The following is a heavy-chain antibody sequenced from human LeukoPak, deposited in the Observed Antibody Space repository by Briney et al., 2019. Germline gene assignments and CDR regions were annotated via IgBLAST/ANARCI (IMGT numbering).Heavy chain of an antibody. CDR2: INPNSGGT. V-gene: IGHV1-2*02. CDR1: GYTFTGYY. CDR3: ARDTGVKYYYDSSGLDY. J-gene: IGHJ4*02. Sequence: ASVKVSCKASGYTFTGYYMHWVRQAPGQGLEWMGWINPNSGGTNYAQKFQGRVIMTRDTSISTAYMELSRLRSDDTAVYYCARDTGVKYYYDSSGLDYWGQGTLVTVSS. D-gene: IGHD3-22*01.